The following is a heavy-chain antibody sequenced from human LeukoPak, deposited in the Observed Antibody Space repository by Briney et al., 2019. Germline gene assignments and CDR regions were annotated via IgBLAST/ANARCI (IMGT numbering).Heavy chain of an antibody. D-gene: IGHD3-9*01. CDR2: IYTSGST. CDR3: AREFADDILTGYPKANYYYYYMDV. Sequence: TLSLTCAVSGGSLSTTSWWVWLRQPPGKGLEWIGRIYTSGSTNYNPSLKSRVTISVDTSKNQFSLKLSSVTAADTAVYYCAREFADDILTGYPKANYYYYYMDVWGKGTTVTISS. J-gene: IGHJ6*03. V-gene: IGHV4-61*02. CDR1: GGSLSTTSW.